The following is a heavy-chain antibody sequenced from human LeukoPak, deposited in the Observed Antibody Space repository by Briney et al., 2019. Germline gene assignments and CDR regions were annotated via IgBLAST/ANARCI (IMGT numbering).Heavy chain of an antibody. Sequence: PGGSLRLSCAASGFTFSSYSMHWVRQAPGKGLEWVAVISYDGSNKYYADSVKGRFTISRDNSKNTLYLQMNSLRAEDTAVYYCARDVESGYVRRGQLDYWGQGTLVTVSS. CDR2: ISYDGSNK. J-gene: IGHJ4*02. D-gene: IGHD5-12*01. CDR3: ARDVESGYVRRGQLDY. V-gene: IGHV3-30*03. CDR1: GFTFSSYS.